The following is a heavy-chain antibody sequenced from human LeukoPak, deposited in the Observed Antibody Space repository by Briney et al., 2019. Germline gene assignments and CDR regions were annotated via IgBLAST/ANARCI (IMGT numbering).Heavy chain of an antibody. CDR1: GYTFTGYY. CDR3: AREIAVVGAYDY. V-gene: IGHV1-46*01. CDR2: INPSGGST. D-gene: IGHD1-26*01. Sequence: GASVKVSCKASGYTFTGYYIHWVRQAPGQGLEWMGIINPSGGSTSYAQKFQGRVTMTRDMSTSTVYMELSSLRSEDTAVYYCAREIAVVGAYDYWGQGTLVTVSS. J-gene: IGHJ4*02.